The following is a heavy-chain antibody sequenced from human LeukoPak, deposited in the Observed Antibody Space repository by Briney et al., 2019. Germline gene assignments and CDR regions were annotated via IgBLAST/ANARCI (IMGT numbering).Heavy chain of an antibody. CDR3: ARAINIGYCSGGSCSYYFDY. CDR1: GGSIGSYY. CDR2: IYTSGST. Sequence: SETLSLTCTVSGGSIGSYYWSWIRQPAGKGREWIGRIYTSGSTNYNPSLKSRVTMSVDTSKNQFSLKLSSVTAADTAVYYCARAINIGYCSGGSCSYYFDYWGQGTLVTVSS. D-gene: IGHD2-15*01. J-gene: IGHJ4*02. V-gene: IGHV4-4*07.